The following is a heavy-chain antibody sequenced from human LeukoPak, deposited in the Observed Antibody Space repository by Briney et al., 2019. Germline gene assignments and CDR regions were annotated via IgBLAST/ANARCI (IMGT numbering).Heavy chain of an antibody. J-gene: IGHJ5*02. Sequence: GESLKISCKGSGYRFTSYWISWVRQMPGKGLEWMGRIDPSDSYTNYSPSFQGHVTISADKSISTAYLQWSSLKASDTAMYYCARVLVAATCWFDPWGQGSLVTVSS. CDR1: GYRFTSYW. V-gene: IGHV5-10-1*01. CDR2: IDPSDSYT. CDR3: ARVLVAATCWFDP. D-gene: IGHD2-15*01.